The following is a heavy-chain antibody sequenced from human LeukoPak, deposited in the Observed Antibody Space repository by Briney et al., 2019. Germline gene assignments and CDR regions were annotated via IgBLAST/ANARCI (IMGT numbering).Heavy chain of an antibody. Sequence: KAGGSLRLSCAASGFTFSDYYMSWIRQAPGKGLEWVSYISSSGSTIYYADSVKGRFTISRDNAKNSLYLQMNSLRAEDTALYHCAKDIRNGNLWFGAFVFDPWGQGTVVTVPS. V-gene: IGHV3-11*01. CDR2: ISSSGSTI. CDR3: AKDIRNGNLWFGAFVFDP. J-gene: IGHJ5*02. D-gene: IGHD3-10*01. CDR1: GFTFSDYY.